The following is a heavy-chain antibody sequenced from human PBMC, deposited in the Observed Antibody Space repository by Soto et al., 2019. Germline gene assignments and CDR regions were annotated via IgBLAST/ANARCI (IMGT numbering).Heavy chain of an antibody. CDR2: INHSGST. Sequence: SETLSLTCAVSGGSISSSNWWSWVRQPPGKGLEWIGEINHSGSTNYNPSLKSRVTISVDTSKNQFSLKLSSVTAADTAVYYCARSSRRLGHSDYWGQGTLVTVSS. J-gene: IGHJ4*02. V-gene: IGHV4-4*02. D-gene: IGHD3-22*01. CDR1: GGSISSSNW. CDR3: ARSSRRLGHSDY.